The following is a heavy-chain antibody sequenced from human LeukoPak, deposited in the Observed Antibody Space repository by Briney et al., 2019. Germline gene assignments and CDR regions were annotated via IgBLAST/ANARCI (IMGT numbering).Heavy chain of an antibody. D-gene: IGHD3-10*01. CDR1: GFTFSSYS. Sequence: GGSLRLSCAASGFTFSSYSMNWVRQAPGKGLEWVSSISSSSSYIYYADSVKGRFTISRDNAKNSLYLQMNSLRAEDTAVYYCASLWLGELSGDYWGQGTLVTVSS. CDR3: ASLWLGELSGDY. CDR2: ISSSSSYI. J-gene: IGHJ4*02. V-gene: IGHV3-21*01.